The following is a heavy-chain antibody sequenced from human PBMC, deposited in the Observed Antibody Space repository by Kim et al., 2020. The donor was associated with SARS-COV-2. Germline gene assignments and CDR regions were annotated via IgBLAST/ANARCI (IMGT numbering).Heavy chain of an antibody. Sequence: YADSVKGRFTISRDNSKNTRYLQMNSLRAEDTAVYYCARENILTQYGMDVWGQGTTVTVSS. D-gene: IGHD3-9*01. V-gene: IGHV3-30*01. J-gene: IGHJ6*02. CDR3: ARENILTQYGMDV.